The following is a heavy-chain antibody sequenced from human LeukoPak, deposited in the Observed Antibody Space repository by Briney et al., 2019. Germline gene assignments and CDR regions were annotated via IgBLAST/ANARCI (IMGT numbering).Heavy chain of an antibody. D-gene: IGHD3-9*01. V-gene: IGHV3-74*01. CDR2: INSDGSST. CDR3: ARVSYDIVTFFDY. Sequence: PGGSLRLSCAASGFTFSSYWVHWVRQAPGKGLVWVSRINSDGSSTGYADSVKGRFTISRDNAKNTLYLQMNSLRAEDTAVYYCARVSYDIVTFFDYWGQGTLVTVSS. J-gene: IGHJ4*02. CDR1: GFTFSSYW.